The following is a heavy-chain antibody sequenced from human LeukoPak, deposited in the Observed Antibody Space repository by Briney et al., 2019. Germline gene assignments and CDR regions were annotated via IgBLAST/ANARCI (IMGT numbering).Heavy chain of an antibody. CDR1: GFTFSTYA. Sequence: PGGSLRLSCAASGFTFSTYAMHWVRLAPGKGLEWVAFISNEGHNKYYADSVKGRFTISRDNSKNTLYLQMNSLRAEDTAVYYCARRSGIAVAGAFDYWGQGTLVTVSS. D-gene: IGHD6-19*01. J-gene: IGHJ4*02. V-gene: IGHV3-30*04. CDR2: ISNEGHNK. CDR3: ARRSGIAVAGAFDY.